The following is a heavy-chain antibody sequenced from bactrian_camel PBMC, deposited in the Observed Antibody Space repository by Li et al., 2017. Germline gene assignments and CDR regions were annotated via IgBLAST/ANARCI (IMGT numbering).Heavy chain of an antibody. Sequence: HVQLVESGGGSVQAGGSLTLSCAASGYTGMRACMGWFRQPAGKEREPVATIDRDGTTRYRDSVKGRFTISRDYADNTFYLQMNNLQPEDTGTYYCAADPRSKHEAVVSGTRCTFTSWGQGTQVTVS. CDR2: IDRDGTT. V-gene: IGHV3S53*01. D-gene: IGHD1*01. J-gene: IGHJ4*01. CDR3: AADPRSKHEAVVSGTRCTFTS. CDR1: GYTGMRAC.